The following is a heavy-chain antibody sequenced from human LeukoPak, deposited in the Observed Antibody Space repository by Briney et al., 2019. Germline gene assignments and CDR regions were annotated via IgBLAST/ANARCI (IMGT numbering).Heavy chain of an antibody. CDR2: ISGSGGST. CDR3: AKHTGYSGSWYDY. V-gene: IGHV3-23*01. CDR1: GFXFSSFV. D-gene: IGHD6-13*01. J-gene: IGHJ4*02. Sequence: GGSLRLSCAASGFXFSSFVISRVRQAPGKGLEWVSTISGSGGSTYYADSVKGRFTISRDNSKNTLHLQMNSLRDEDTDVYYCAKHTGYSGSWYDYWGQGTLVTVSS.